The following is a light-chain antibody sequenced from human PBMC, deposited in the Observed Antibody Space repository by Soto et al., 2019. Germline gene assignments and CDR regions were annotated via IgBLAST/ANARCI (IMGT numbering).Light chain of an antibody. CDR1: ESISSW. CDR3: QQYNSYSWT. J-gene: IGKJ1*01. CDR2: KAS. V-gene: IGKV1-5*03. Sequence: DIQMTHSPPTLYASAGDRVTITCRASESISSWLAWYQQKPGKAPKLLMYKASSLESGVPSRFSGSGSGTEFTLTISSMQPDHFAIYYCQQYNSYSWTFGQGTKVDIK.